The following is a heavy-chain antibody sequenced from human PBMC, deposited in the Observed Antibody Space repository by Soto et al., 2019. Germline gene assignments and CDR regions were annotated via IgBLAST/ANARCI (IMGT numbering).Heavy chain of an antibody. Sequence: ELVESGGGLVKPGGSLRLSCVASGFTFNTYTMNWVRHTPGKGLEWISSINSYSDYIWYAESVEGRFTISRDNAKNSLFLQMNGLRDEDTAVYYCARDTFTYMRGFIRGRYSGLDVWGQGTTVTVS. V-gene: IGHV3-21*02. J-gene: IGHJ6*02. CDR2: INSYSDYI. D-gene: IGHD3-16*01. CDR1: GFTFNTYT. CDR3: ARDTFTYMRGFIRGRYSGLDV.